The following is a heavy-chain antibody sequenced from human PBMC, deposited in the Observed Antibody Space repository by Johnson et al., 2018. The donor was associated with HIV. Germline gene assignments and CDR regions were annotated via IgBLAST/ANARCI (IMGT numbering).Heavy chain of an antibody. D-gene: IGHD4-23*01. CDR3: ARDGGETVVGSGAFDI. V-gene: IGHV3-30*14. Sequence: QVQLVESGGGVVQPGRSLRLSCAASGFTFSSYAMHWVRQAPGKGLEWVAVMSYDGSNKYYADSVKGRFTISRENAKNSLYLQMNSLRAEDTAVYYCARDGGETVVGSGAFDIWGQGTMVTVSS. J-gene: IGHJ3*02. CDR2: MSYDGSNK. CDR1: GFTFSSYA.